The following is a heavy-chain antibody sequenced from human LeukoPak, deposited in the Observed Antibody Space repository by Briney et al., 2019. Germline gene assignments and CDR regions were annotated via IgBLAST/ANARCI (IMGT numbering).Heavy chain of an antibody. J-gene: IGHJ4*02. V-gene: IGHV3-74*01. CDR2: INSDGSST. CDR1: GFTFSSYW. D-gene: IGHD4-17*01. CDR3: ARESGSVTSEVDFDY. Sequence: GGSLRLSCAASGFTFSSYWMHWVRQAPGKGLVWVSRINSDGSSTSYADSVKGRFTISRDNSKNSLYLQMNSLRAEDTAVYYCARESGSVTSEVDFDYWGQGTLVTVSS.